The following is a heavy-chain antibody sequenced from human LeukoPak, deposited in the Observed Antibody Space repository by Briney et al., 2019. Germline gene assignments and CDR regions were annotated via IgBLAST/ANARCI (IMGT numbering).Heavy chain of an antibody. J-gene: IGHJ6*02. CDR1: GYTFTSYY. D-gene: IGHD1-7*01. Sequence: ASVKVSCKASGYTFTSYYMHWVRQAPGQGLEWMGIINPSGGSTSYAQKFQGRVTMTRDTPTSTVYMELSSLRSEDTAVYYCARDTRVLELPIYYYYYGMDVWGQGTTVTVSS. CDR3: ARDTRVLELPIYYYYYGMDV. V-gene: IGHV1-46*01. CDR2: INPSGGST.